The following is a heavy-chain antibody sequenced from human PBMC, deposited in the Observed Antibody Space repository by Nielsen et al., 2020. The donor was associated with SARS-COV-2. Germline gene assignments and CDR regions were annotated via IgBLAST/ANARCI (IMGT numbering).Heavy chain of an antibody. Sequence: ASVKVSCKASGYTFTSYDISWVRQAPGQGLEWMGWISAYNGNTNYAQKLQGRVTMTTDTSTSTAYMELRSLRSDDTAVYYCAAFRVRGTRNYYYYGMDVWGQGTTVTVSS. CDR2: ISAYNGNT. V-gene: IGHV1-18*01. D-gene: IGHD3-10*01. J-gene: IGHJ6*02. CDR3: AAFRVRGTRNYYYYGMDV. CDR1: GYTFTSYD.